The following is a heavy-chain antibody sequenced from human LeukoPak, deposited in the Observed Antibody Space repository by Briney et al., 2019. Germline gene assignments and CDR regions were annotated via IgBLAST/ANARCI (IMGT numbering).Heavy chain of an antibody. V-gene: IGHV1-2*04. CDR1: GYTFTGYY. CDR2: INPNSGGT. J-gene: IGHJ4*02. Sequence: GASVKVSCKASGYTFTGYYMHWVRQAPGQGLEWMGWINPNSGGTNYARKFQGWVTMTRDTSISTAYMELSRLRSDDTAVYYCARDGSGSYWYFDYWGQGTLVTVSS. D-gene: IGHD3-10*01. CDR3: ARDGSGSYWYFDY.